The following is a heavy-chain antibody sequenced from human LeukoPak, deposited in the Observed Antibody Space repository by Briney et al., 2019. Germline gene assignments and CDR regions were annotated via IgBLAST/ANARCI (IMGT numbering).Heavy chain of an antibody. V-gene: IGHV3-21*01. D-gene: IGHD6-19*01. CDR3: ARDKDVAVAGLFDY. Sequence: PGGSLRLSCAASGFTFGSYSMNWARQAPGKGLEWVSSISSSSSYIYYADSVKGRFTISRDNAKNSLYLQMNSLRAEDTAVYYCARDKDVAVAGLFDYWGQGTLVTVSS. CDR2: ISSSSSYI. J-gene: IGHJ4*02. CDR1: GFTFGSYS.